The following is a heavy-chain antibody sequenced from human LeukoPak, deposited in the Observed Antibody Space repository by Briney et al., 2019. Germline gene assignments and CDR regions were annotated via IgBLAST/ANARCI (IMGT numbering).Heavy chain of an antibody. V-gene: IGHV4-61*09. CDR1: GDSISTGSFY. CDR3: MGGTGWLPDY. J-gene: IGHJ4*02. Sequence: SQTLSLTCTVSGDSISTGSFYWSWIRQPAGRGLEWIGYIYNSGSTNYNPSLKSRVTISVDTSKNQFSLKLNSVTAADTAVYFCMGGTGWLPDYWGQGTLVTVSS. D-gene: IGHD5-24*01. CDR2: IYNSGST.